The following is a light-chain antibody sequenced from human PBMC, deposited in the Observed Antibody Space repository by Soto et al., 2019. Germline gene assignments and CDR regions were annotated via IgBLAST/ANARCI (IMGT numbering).Light chain of an antibody. CDR2: QVP. CDR1: SRDVGGNTY. J-gene: IGLJ1*01. V-gene: IGLV2-14*01. Sequence: QSALTQPASVSRSPRQQITISSTGTSRDVGGNTYVSWYQQHPAKAPKLPFSQVPSRPAGVSNRFSDSKSGNTASLTISGLQGEDEADYYCSSYTSRSTQVFGTGTKVTVL. CDR3: SSYTSRSTQV.